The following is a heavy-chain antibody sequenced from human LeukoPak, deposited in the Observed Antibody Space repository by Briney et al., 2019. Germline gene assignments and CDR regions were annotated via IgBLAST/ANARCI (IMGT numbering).Heavy chain of an antibody. D-gene: IGHD3-10*01. Sequence: ASVKVSCKASGYTLTAYHMHWVRQAPGQGLEWMGWINANSGGTNYAQKFQGRVTMTRDTSISTAYMELSRLRSDDTAVYYCARGYGSGSFHTYWGQGTLVTVSS. V-gene: IGHV1-2*02. J-gene: IGHJ4*02. CDR2: INANSGGT. CDR1: GYTLTAYH. CDR3: ARGYGSGSFHTY.